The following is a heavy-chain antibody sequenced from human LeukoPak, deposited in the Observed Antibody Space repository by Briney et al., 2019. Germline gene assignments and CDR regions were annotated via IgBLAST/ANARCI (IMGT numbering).Heavy chain of an antibody. CDR2: IYHSGST. Sequence: KPSETLSLTCTVSGGSISSSSYYWGWIRQPPGKGLEWIGSIYHSGSTYYNPSLKSRVTISVDTSKNQFSLKLSSVTAADTAVYYCARADGYEIDYWGQGTLVTVSS. D-gene: IGHD5-12*01. CDR1: GGSISSSSYY. J-gene: IGHJ4*02. CDR3: ARADGYEIDY. V-gene: IGHV4-39*07.